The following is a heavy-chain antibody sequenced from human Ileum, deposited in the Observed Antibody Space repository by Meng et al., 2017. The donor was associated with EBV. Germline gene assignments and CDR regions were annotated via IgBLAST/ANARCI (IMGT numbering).Heavy chain of an antibody. V-gene: IGHV4-59*08. D-gene: IGHD2-15*01. Sequence: QVQLQEPGPGLMKPSETLSFTCTVSGGSISSYYWSWIRQPPGKGLEWIGYIYYSGSTNYNPSLKSRVTISVDTSKNQFSLNLSSVTAADTAVYYCARGGWSLDYWGQGTLVTVSS. CDR3: ARGGWSLDY. CDR2: IYYSGST. CDR1: GGSISSYY. J-gene: IGHJ4*02.